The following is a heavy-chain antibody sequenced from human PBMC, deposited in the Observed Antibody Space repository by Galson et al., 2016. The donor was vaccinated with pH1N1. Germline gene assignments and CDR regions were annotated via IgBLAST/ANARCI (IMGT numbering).Heavy chain of an antibody. CDR3: AKDHPSEGWPALDT. Sequence: FLRLSCAASGFTFSDYVMTWVRQAPGKGLEWVSAIFGSAAKTFYADSVMGRFTISRDHSKNTLYLQMNSLRVEDTAIYYCAKDHPSEGWPALDTWGQGTLVTVSS. D-gene: IGHD2-15*01. J-gene: IGHJ5*02. CDR1: GFTFSDYV. V-gene: IGHV3-23*01. CDR2: IFGSAAKT.